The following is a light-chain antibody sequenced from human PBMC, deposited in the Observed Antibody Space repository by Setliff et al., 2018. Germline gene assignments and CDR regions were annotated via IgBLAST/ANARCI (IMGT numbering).Light chain of an antibody. J-gene: IGLJ2*01. CDR3: QSYDSSLSGSV. CDR1: SSNIGAGYD. CDR2: GNT. Sequence: QSALPQPPSVSGAPGQRVTISCTGSSSNIGAGYDVHWYQQLPGTAPKLLIYGNTNRPSGVPDRFSGSKSGTSASLAITGLQAEDEADYYCQSYDSSLSGSVFGGGTKVTVL. V-gene: IGLV1-40*01.